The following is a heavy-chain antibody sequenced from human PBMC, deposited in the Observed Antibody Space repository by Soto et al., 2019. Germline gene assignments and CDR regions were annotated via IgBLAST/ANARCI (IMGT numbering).Heavy chain of an antibody. Sequence: GASVKVSCKASGGTFSSYAISWVRQAPGQGLEWMGGIIPIFGTANYAQKFQGRVTITADESTSTAYMELSSLRSEDTAVYYCARDLGRWQLELRGYYYYGMDVWGQGTTVTAP. J-gene: IGHJ6*02. V-gene: IGHV1-69*13. D-gene: IGHD1-7*01. CDR1: GGTFSSYA. CDR3: ARDLGRWQLELRGYYYYGMDV. CDR2: IIPIFGTA.